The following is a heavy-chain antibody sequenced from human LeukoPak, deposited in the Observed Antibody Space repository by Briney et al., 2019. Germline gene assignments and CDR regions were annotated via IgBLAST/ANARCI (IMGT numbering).Heavy chain of an antibody. CDR2: ISTIGST. CDR3: ARDRSWIVVVITGGHFDY. J-gene: IGHJ4*02. CDR1: SGSISSSNYY. Sequence: PSETLSLTCTVSSGSISSSNYYWSWIRQPAGKGLEWIGRISTIGSTNYNPSLNSRVTISIDTSKNQFTLKLSSVTAADTAVYYCARDRSWIVVVITGGHFDYWGQGTLVTVSS. D-gene: IGHD3-22*01. V-gene: IGHV4-61*02.